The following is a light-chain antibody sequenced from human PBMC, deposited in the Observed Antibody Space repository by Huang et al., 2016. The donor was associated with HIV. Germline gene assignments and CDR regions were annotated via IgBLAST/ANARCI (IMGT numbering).Light chain of an antibody. J-gene: IGKJ1*01. CDR1: ETIVSNY. V-gene: IGKV3-20*01. CDR2: GAS. CDR3: QQYGTSPLT. Sequence: EVVLTQSPGTLSLSPGKRVALSCRDSETIVSNYLAWYRQSPGQAPRLLIYGASNRATDTPDRFSGSGSGTDFTLTITKLEPEDSAVYYCQQYGTSPLTFGQGTRVEIK.